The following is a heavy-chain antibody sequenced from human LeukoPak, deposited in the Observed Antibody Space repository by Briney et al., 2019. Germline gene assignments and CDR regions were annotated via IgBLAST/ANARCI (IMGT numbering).Heavy chain of an antibody. CDR1: GGFISSSNW. CDR3: AQFSSHSDRLADY. CDR2: VYQSGST. V-gene: IGHV4-4*02. Sequence: SETLSLTCAVSGGFISSSNWWRWVRQPPGKGLEWIGDVYQSGSTNFNPSLKSRVSMSVDKSKNQFSLNLSSVTAADTAVYYCAQFSSHSDRLADYWGQGTLVTVSS. J-gene: IGHJ4*02. D-gene: IGHD6-6*01.